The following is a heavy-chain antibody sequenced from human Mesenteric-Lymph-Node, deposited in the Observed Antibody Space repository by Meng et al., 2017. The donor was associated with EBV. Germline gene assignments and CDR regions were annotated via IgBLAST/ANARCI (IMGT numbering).Heavy chain of an antibody. V-gene: IGHV4-39*07. CDR2: IYHSGNA. CDR3: ARDHPITITSGYYFDY. J-gene: IGHJ4*02. CDR1: GGSISNNNYY. Sequence: QLQLQESGPGLVKPSETLSLTCTVSGGSISNNNYYWGWIRQPPGKGLEWIGSIYHSGNAYYNPSLKSRVTISLDTSKNQFSLNLKSVTAADTAVYYCARDHPITITSGYYFDYWGQGPLVTVAS. D-gene: IGHD3-3*01.